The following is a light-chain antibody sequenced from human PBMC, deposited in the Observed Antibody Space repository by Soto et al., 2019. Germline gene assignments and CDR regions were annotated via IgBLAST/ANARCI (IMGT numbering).Light chain of an antibody. J-gene: IGKJ4*01. CDR1: RSVSTN. V-gene: IGKV3-15*01. Sequence: DIILTQSPAIVSVSPGERATLSCRASRSVSTNLAWYQHKHGQAPRLLIYGASTRVTDIPPRFSGSGSGTEFTLTIHYLKSEDFGVYYCQQYDKTVPPVTFVGGTKVEI. CDR3: QQYDKTVPPVT. CDR2: GAS.